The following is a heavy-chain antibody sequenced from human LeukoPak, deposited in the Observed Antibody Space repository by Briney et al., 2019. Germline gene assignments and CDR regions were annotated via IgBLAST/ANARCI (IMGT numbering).Heavy chain of an antibody. CDR3: ARGSYYDSSRDAFDI. CDR2: MNPNSGNT. CDR1: GYTFTSYD. V-gene: IGHV1-8*01. J-gene: IGHJ3*02. D-gene: IGHD3-22*01. Sequence: ASVKVACKASGYTFTSYDINWVRWATGQGLEWMGWMNPNSGNTGYAQKFQGRVTMTRNTSISTAYMELSSLRSEDTAVYYCARGSYYDSSRDAFDIWGQGTMVTVSS.